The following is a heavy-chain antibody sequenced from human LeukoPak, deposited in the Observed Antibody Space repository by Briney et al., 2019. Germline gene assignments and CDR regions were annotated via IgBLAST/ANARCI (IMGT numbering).Heavy chain of an antibody. V-gene: IGHV4-59*03. CDR3: ATGRDPYKTGH. J-gene: IGHJ4*02. CDR1: AGSFSPAH. Sequence: TLSLTCXFSAGSFSPAHWSWIRQPPGKGLEWIGVICDNGNTDYNPSLKSRVTISVDTSKSQFSLKLNSLAAADTAVYYCATGRDPYKTGHWGQGTLVTVSS. CDR2: ICDNGNT. D-gene: IGHD3-10*01.